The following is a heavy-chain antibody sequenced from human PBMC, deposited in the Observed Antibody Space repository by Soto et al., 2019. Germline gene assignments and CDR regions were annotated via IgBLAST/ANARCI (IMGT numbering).Heavy chain of an antibody. CDR3: AKGDYGETPGLYFDY. CDR2: ISGSGRTK. D-gene: IGHD4-17*01. V-gene: IGHV3-23*01. J-gene: IGHJ4*02. Sequence: EVQLLESGGALVQPGGSLRLSCAASGFIFSNYAMSWVRQAPGKGLEWLSVISGSGRTKYCADSVRGRFTISRDNSNSTLYLQMNSLRVEDTAVYYCAKGDYGETPGLYFDYWGQGTLVTVSS. CDR1: GFIFSNYA.